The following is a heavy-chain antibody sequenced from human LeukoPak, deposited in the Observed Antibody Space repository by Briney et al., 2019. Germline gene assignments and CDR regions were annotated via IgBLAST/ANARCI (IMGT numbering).Heavy chain of an antibody. CDR1: GFTFDDYA. Sequence: GGSLRLSCAASGFTFDDYAMHWVRQAPGKGLEWVSGISWNRGSIGYADSVKGRFTISRDNAKNSLYLQMNSLRAEDMALYYCAKGHSSGYLDAFDIWGQGTMVTVSS. J-gene: IGHJ3*02. CDR2: ISWNRGSI. V-gene: IGHV3-9*03. CDR3: AKGHSSGYLDAFDI. D-gene: IGHD3-22*01.